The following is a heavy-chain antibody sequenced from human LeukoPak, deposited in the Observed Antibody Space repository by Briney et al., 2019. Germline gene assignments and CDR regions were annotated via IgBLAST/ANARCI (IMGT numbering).Heavy chain of an antibody. CDR2: IYYSGST. D-gene: IGHD6-13*01. Sequence: SETLFLTCTVSGGSISSRSYYWGWIRQPPGKGLEWFGNIYYSGSTYYNPSLKSRVTISVDTSKNQFSLKLSSVTAADTAVYYCARRGIGSSWYSADYWGQGTLVTVSS. CDR1: GGSISSRSYY. V-gene: IGHV4-39*01. J-gene: IGHJ4*02. CDR3: ARRGIGSSWYSADY.